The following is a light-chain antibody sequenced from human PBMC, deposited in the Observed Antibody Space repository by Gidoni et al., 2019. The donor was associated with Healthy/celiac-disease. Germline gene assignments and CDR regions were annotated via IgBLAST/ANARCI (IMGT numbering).Light chain of an antibody. J-gene: IGKJ1*01. CDR1: QSVSSS. CDR2: GAS. CDR3: QQYNNWPGT. V-gene: IGKV3-15*01. Sequence: EIVMTQSPATLSVSPGERATLSCRASQSVSSSLAWYQQKPGQAPRLLIYGASIRATGIPARFSGSGSGTEFTLTINSLQSEDSVLYYCQQYNNWPGTFGQXTKVEIK.